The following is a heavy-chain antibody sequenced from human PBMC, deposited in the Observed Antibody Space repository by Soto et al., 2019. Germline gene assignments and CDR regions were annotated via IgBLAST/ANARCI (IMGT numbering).Heavy chain of an antibody. Sequence: QVQLVESGGGVVQPGRSLRLSCAASGFTFSSYAMHWVRQAPGKGLAWVAVISYDGSNKYYADSVKGRFTISRDNSKNTLYLQMNSLRAEYTAVYYGAREGAIYDSSGYFDYWGQGTLVTVSS. CDR2: ISYDGSNK. J-gene: IGHJ4*02. V-gene: IGHV3-30-3*01. CDR1: GFTFSSYA. D-gene: IGHD3-22*01. CDR3: AREGAIYDSSGYFDY.